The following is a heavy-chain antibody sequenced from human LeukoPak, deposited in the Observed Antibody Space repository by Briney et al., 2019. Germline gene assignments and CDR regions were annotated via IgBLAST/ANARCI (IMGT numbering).Heavy chain of an antibody. CDR1: GFTFSIYE. Sequence: GGSLRLSCAASGFTFSIYEMNWVRQAPGKGLEWVSYISSSGSTIYYADSVKGRFTISRDNAKNSLYLQMNSLRAEDTAVYYCAREGKGDAFDIWGQGTMVTVSS. CDR2: ISSSGSTI. CDR3: AREGKGDAFDI. V-gene: IGHV3-48*03. J-gene: IGHJ3*02.